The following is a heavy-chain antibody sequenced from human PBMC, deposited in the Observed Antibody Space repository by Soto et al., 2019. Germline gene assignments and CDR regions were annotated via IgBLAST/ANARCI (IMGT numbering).Heavy chain of an antibody. CDR2: ISYYGST. D-gene: IGHD3-3*01. Sequence: SETLSLTCSVSAGSMDTDAHYWTWVRQLPGKGLEWIGSISYYGSTYYNPSLKSRVSISMDTSKNQFSLNLDSVTAADTAVYFCARDFAYFDSWGQGTLVTVSS. CDR3: ARDFAYFDS. CDR1: AGSMDTDAHY. V-gene: IGHV4-30-4*02. J-gene: IGHJ4*02.